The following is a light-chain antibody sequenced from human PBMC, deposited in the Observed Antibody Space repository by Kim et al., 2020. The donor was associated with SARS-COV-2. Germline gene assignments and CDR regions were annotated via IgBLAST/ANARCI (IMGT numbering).Light chain of an antibody. CDR2: KDT. J-gene: IGLJ2*01. CDR1: ALPKQY. Sequence: SYELTQPPSVSVSPGQTARITCSGDALPKQYAYWYRQKPGQAPVLMIYKDTDRPSGIPERFSGSSSGTTVTLTISGVQAEDEADYYCQSADTSGTYVIFG. V-gene: IGLV3-25*03. CDR3: QSADTSGTYVI.